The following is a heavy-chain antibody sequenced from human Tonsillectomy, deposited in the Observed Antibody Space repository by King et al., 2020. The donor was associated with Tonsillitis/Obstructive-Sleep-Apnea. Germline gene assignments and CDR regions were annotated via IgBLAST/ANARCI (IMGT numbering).Heavy chain of an antibody. Sequence: VQLVESGGGVVQAGTSLRLSCIAYGFTFTSYSIHWVRQAPGKGLEWVAGIWWDGSNKYYADSVKGRFSISKDDSKNTVYLQMSSLRAEDTAVYYCARDIYSAGVGYFDDWGQGTLVTVSS. D-gene: IGHD2-8*01. V-gene: IGHV3-33*01. J-gene: IGHJ4*02. CDR3: ARDIYSAGVGYFDD. CDR2: IWWDGSNK. CDR1: GFTFTSYS.